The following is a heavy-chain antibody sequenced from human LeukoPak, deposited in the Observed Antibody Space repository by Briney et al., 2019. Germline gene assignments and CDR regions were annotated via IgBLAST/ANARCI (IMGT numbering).Heavy chain of an antibody. CDR2: FDPEDGET. D-gene: IGHD2-15*01. Sequence: ASVKVSCKVPGYTLTELSMHWVRQAPGKGLEWMGGFDPEDGETIYAQKFQGRVTMTEDTSTDTAYMELSSLRSEDTAVYYCAADIVVVVAAARDYWGQGTLVTVSS. J-gene: IGHJ4*02. CDR1: GYTLTELS. CDR3: AADIVVVVAAARDY. V-gene: IGHV1-24*01.